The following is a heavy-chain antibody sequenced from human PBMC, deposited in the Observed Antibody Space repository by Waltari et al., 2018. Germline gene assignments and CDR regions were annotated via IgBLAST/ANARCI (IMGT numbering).Heavy chain of an antibody. D-gene: IGHD7-27*01. V-gene: IGHV3-21*01. CDR3: VSGGWGFYFDY. CDR1: VFSFGSYS. Sequence: EVQLVESGGGLVKPGGSLRLSCGAAVFSFGSYSMNWVRQAPGKGLEWVSSISSSTTYIHYADSVKGRFTISRDNAKNSLYLQMNSLRVEDTAVYYCVSGGWGFYFDYWGQGTVVTVSS. J-gene: IGHJ4*02. CDR2: ISSSTTYI.